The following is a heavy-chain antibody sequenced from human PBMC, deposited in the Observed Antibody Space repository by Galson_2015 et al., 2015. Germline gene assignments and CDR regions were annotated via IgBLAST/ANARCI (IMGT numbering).Heavy chain of an antibody. V-gene: IGHV3-30-3*01. Sequence: SLILSCAASGFTFSSYAMHWVRQAPGKGLEWVAVISYDGSNKYYADSVKGRFTISRDNSKNTLYLQMNSLRAEDTAVYYCARDFGGLRYFDWMQRSGASRFVYWGQGTQVTVSS. CDR1: GFTFSSYA. D-gene: IGHD3-9*01. J-gene: IGHJ4*02. CDR2: ISYDGSNK. CDR3: ARDFGGLRYFDWMQRSGASRFVY.